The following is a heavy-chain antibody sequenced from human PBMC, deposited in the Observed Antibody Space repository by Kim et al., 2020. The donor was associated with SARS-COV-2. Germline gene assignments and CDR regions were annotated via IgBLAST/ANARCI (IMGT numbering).Heavy chain of an antibody. D-gene: IGHD6-13*01. V-gene: IGHV3-30*01. J-gene: IGHJ2*01. CDR3: ARESQGIAAVDALGL. Sequence: DSVQGRFTISRDNSKSTLYLQVNSLRAEDTAVYYCARESQGIAAVDALGLWGRGTLVTVSS.